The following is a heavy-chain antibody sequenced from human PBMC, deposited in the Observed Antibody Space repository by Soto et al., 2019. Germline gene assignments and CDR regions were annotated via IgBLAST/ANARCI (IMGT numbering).Heavy chain of an antibody. D-gene: IGHD3-10*01. Sequence: ASVKVSCKASGYTFTSYDINWVRQATGQGLEWMGWMNPNSGNTGYAQKFQGRVTMTRNTSISTAYMELSSLRSEDTAVYYCARVENYYGSGSYYENFDYWGQGXLVTVYS. CDR1: GYTFTSYD. V-gene: IGHV1-8*01. CDR3: ARVENYYGSGSYYENFDY. J-gene: IGHJ4*02. CDR2: MNPNSGNT.